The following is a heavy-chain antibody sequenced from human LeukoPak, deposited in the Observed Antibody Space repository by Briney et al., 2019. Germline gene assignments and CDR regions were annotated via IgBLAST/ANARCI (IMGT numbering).Heavy chain of an antibody. CDR1: GGSFSGYY. J-gene: IGHJ4*02. D-gene: IGHD1-14*01. Sequence: SETLSLTCAVYGGSFSGYYWSWIRQPPGKGLEWIGEINHSGSTNYNPSLKSRVTISLDTSNNQFSLKLSSVTAADTAVYYCARGPIIDYWGQRTLVTVSP. CDR3: ARGPIIDY. V-gene: IGHV4-34*01. CDR2: INHSGST.